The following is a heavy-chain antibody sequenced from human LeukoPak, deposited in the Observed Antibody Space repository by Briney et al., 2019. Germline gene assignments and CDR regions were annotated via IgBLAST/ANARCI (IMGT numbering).Heavy chain of an antibody. J-gene: IGHJ4*02. CDR1: GFTFSSYW. D-gene: IGHD3-9*01. V-gene: IGHV3-21*01. CDR2: ISSSSSYI. CDR3: ARVSVTGCCPNDY. Sequence: NPGGSLRLSCAASGFTFSSYWMSWVRQAPGKGLEWVSSISSSSSYIYYADSVKGRFTISRDNAKNSLYLQMNSLRAEDTAVYYCARVSVTGCCPNDYWGQGTLVTVSS.